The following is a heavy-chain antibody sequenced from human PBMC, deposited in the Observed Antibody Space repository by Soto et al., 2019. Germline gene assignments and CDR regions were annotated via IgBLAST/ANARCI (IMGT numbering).Heavy chain of an antibody. CDR2: IIPILGIA. D-gene: IGHD3-22*01. J-gene: IGHJ4*02. V-gene: IGHV1-69*10. CDR3: AKDRRYDSSGYYYDAYFDY. Sequence: SVKVSCKASGGTFSSYAINWVRQAPGQGLEWMGGIIPILGIANYAQKFQGRVTITADKSTSTAYMELSSLRSEDTAVYYCAKDRRYDSSGYYYDAYFDYWGQGTLVTSPQ. CDR1: GGTFSSYA.